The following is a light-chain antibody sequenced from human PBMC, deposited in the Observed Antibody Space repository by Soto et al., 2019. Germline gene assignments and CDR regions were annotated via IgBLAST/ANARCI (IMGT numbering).Light chain of an antibody. J-gene: IGKJ5*01. V-gene: IGKV3-15*01. Sequence: EIVMTQSPATLSVSPGERATLSCRASQSISSNLAWYQQKPGQAPRLLMFRTSSRATGFPARFSGSGSGTDFTLTISSLQSEDFAVYYCQQYHNWPPITFGQGTRLEI. CDR1: QSISSN. CDR2: RTS. CDR3: QQYHNWPPIT.